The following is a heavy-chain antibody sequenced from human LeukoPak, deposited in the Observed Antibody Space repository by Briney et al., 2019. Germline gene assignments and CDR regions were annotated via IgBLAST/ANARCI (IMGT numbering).Heavy chain of an antibody. CDR1: GFTFSSYG. J-gene: IGHJ4*02. CDR2: ISYDGSNK. CDR3: ARNDY. Sequence: GGSLRLSCAASGFTFSSYGMHWVRQAPGKGPEWVAVISYDGSNKYYADSVKGRFTISRDNSKNTLYLQMNSLRAEDTAVYYCARNDYWGQGTLVTVSS. V-gene: IGHV3-30*03.